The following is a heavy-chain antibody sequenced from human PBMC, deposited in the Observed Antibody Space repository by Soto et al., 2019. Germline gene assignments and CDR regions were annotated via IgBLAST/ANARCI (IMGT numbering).Heavy chain of an antibody. V-gene: IGHV4-31*03. D-gene: IGHD3-3*01. J-gene: IGHJ6*03. CDR3: ARTIFGVVRAPNYYYYMDV. Sequence: SETLSLTCTVSGGSTSSGGYYWSWIRQHPGKGLEWIGYIYYSGSTYYNPSLKSRVTISVDTSKNQFSLKLSSVTAADTAVYYCARTIFGVVRAPNYYYYMDVWGKGTTVTVSS. CDR1: GGSTSSGGYY. CDR2: IYYSGST.